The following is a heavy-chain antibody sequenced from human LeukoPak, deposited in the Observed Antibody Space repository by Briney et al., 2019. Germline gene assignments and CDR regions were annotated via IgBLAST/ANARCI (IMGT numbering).Heavy chain of an antibody. V-gene: IGHV4-34*01. CDR3: ASSRRYFDWLSRPYFDY. Sequence: SETLSLTCAVYGGSFSGYYWSWIRQPPGKGLEWIGYIYYSGSTYYNPSLKSRVTISVDTSKNQFSLKLSSVTAADTAVYYCASSRRYFDWLSRPYFDYWGQGTLVTVSS. J-gene: IGHJ4*02. D-gene: IGHD3-9*01. CDR1: GGSFSGYY. CDR2: IYYSGST.